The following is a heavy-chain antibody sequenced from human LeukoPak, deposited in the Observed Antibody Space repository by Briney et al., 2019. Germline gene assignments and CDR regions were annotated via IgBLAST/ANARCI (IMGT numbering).Heavy chain of an antibody. Sequence: SETLSLTCAVYGGSFSGYYWSWIRQPPGKGLEWIGEINHSGSTNYNPSLKSRVTISVDTSKNQFSLKLSSVTAADTAVYYCARVGSYYYDSSGYYPSDGMDVWGQGTTVTVSS. V-gene: IGHV4-34*01. J-gene: IGHJ6*02. D-gene: IGHD3-22*01. CDR1: GGSFSGYY. CDR3: ARVGSYYYDSSGYYPSDGMDV. CDR2: INHSGST.